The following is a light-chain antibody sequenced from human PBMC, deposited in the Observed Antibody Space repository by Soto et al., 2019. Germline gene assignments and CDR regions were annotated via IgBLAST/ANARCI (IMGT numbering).Light chain of an antibody. J-gene: IGKJ5*01. CDR3: QQYDNVFT. V-gene: IGKV1-33*01. Sequence: DIQMTQSPSSLSASVGDRVTITCQASQDITMYLNWYQQKPVKAPKLLIYDASNLQTGVPSRFSGSGYGTDFTFTISSLQPEDIATYYCQQYDNVFTFGQGTRLEIK. CDR2: DAS. CDR1: QDITMY.